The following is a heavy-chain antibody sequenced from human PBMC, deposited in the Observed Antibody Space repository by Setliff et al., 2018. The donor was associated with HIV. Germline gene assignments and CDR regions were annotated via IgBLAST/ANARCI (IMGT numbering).Heavy chain of an antibody. CDR1: GGSISSYY. Sequence: LSLTCTVSGGSISSYYWSWIRQPPGKGLEWIGYIYYSGSTNYNPSLKSRVTISVDTSRNHFSLKLISVTAADTAVYYCAREITYDYVWGSFRQGAFDIWGQGTLVTVS. CDR2: IYYSGST. V-gene: IGHV4-59*01. D-gene: IGHD3-16*01. J-gene: IGHJ3*02. CDR3: AREITYDYVWGSFRQGAFDI.